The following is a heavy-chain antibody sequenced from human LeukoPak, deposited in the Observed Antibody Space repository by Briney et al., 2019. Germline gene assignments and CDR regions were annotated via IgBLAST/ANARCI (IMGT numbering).Heavy chain of an antibody. D-gene: IGHD3-16*02. J-gene: IGHJ5*02. CDR3: ARGAYYDYVWGSYRLNWFDP. V-gene: IGHV1-8*01. CDR2: MNPNSGNT. Sequence: ASVKVSCKASGYTFTSYDINWVRQATGQGLEWMGWMNPNSGNTGYAQKFQGRVTMTRSTSISTAYMELSSLRSEDTAVYYCARGAYYDYVWGSYRLNWFDPWGQGTLVTVSS. CDR1: GYTFTSYD.